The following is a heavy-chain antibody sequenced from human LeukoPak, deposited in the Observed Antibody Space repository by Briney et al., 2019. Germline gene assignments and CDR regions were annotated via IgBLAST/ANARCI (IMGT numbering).Heavy chain of an antibody. J-gene: IGHJ4*02. D-gene: IGHD4-11*01. CDR1: GYTFTTYD. Sequence: ASVKVSCKASGYTFTTYDINWVRQATGQGLEWMGWMNPNSGNTGYAQKFQGRVTMTRNTSISTAYMELSSLTSEDTADYYCARGTCDYSSKIDCWGQGTLVTVSS. CDR3: ARGTCDYSSKIDC. CDR2: MNPNSGNT. V-gene: IGHV1-8*01.